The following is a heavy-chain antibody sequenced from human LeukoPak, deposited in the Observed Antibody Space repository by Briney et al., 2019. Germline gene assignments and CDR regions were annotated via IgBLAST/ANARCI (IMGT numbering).Heavy chain of an antibody. V-gene: IGHV3-74*01. Sequence: GGSLRLSCAASGFTFSSYWMHWVRHARGKGLVWVSRIKSDGSNTNYADSVKGRFTISRDNAKTTLHLQMNSLRAEDTAVSYCARGGYYGSGRYYFDSWGQGTLVTVSS. CDR3: ARGGYYGSGRYYFDS. D-gene: IGHD3-3*01. J-gene: IGHJ4*02. CDR2: IKSDGSNT. CDR1: GFTFSSYW.